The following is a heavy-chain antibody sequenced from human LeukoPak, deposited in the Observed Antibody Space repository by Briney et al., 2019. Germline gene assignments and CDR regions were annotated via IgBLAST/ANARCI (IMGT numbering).Heavy chain of an antibody. CDR2: ISYDGNSQ. CDR1: GFTINSYG. V-gene: IGHV3-30*18. Sequence: WGSLRLSCAASGFTINSYGMHWGRQAPPTGLEWVTVISYDGNSQYSADSVKGRFTISRDNSKNTVYLQMNSLRVEDTAIYYCAKAPPVDEVWELDYWGQGTLVTVSS. CDR3: AKAPPVDEVWELDY. D-gene: IGHD3-16*01. J-gene: IGHJ4*02.